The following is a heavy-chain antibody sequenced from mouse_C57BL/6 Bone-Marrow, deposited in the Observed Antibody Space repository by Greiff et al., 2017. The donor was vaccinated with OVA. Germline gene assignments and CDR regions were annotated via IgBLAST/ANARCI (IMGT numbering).Heavy chain of an antibody. CDR2: ISSGGSYT. J-gene: IGHJ3*01. CDR3: ARQRRLVAY. V-gene: IGHV5-6*01. CDR1: GFTFSSYG. Sequence: EVKVVESGGDLVKPGGSLKLSCAASGFTFSSYGMSWVRQTPDKRLEWVATISSGGSYTYYPDSVKGRFTISRDNAKNTLYLQMSSLKSEDTAMYYCARQRRLVAYWGQGTLVTVSA.